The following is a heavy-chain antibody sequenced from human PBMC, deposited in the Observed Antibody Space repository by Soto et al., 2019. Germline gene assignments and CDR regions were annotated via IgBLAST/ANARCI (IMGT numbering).Heavy chain of an antibody. D-gene: IGHD3-10*01. CDR3: ARDRGTVYGMDV. J-gene: IGHJ6*02. V-gene: IGHV3-66*01. CDR2: IYSGGST. Sequence: EVQLVESGGGLVQPGGSLRLSCAASGFTVSSNYMSWVRQAPGKGLEWVSVIYSGGSTYYADSVRGRFTISRDNSKNTLYLQMNSLRAEDTAVYYCARDRGTVYGMDVWGQGTTVTVSS. CDR1: GFTVSSNY.